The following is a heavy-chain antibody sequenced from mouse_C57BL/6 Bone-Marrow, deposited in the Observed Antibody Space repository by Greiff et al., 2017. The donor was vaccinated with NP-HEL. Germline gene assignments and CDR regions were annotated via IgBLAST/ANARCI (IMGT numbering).Heavy chain of an antibody. CDR3: ARQSDDYDGFAY. J-gene: IGHJ3*01. V-gene: IGHV5-12*01. D-gene: IGHD2-4*01. CDR2: ISNGGGST. Sequence: EVQLVESGGGLVQPGGSLKLSCAASGFTFSDYYMYWVRQTPEKRLEWVAYISNGGGSTYYPDTVKGRFTISRDNAKNTLYLQMSRLKSEDTAMYYCARQSDDYDGFAYWGQGTLVTVSA. CDR1: GFTFSDYY.